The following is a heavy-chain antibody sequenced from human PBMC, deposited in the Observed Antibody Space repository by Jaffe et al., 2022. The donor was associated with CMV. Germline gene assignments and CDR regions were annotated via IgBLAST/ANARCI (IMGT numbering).Heavy chain of an antibody. D-gene: IGHD3-22*01. Sequence: EVQLVESGGGLVQPGGSLRLSCSASGFTFSSYAMHWVRQAPGKGLEYVSAISSNGGSTYYADSVKGRFTISRDNSKNTLYLQMSSLRAEDTAVYYCVTEKTWYYYDSSGSRPIDYWGQGTLVTVSS. CDR3: VTEKTWYYYDSSGSRPIDY. J-gene: IGHJ4*02. V-gene: IGHV3-64D*06. CDR2: ISSNGGST. CDR1: GFTFSSYA.